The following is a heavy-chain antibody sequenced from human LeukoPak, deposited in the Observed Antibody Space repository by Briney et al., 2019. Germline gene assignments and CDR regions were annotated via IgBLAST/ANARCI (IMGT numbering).Heavy chain of an antibody. Sequence: ASVKVSCKASGYTFTSYGINWVRQATGQGLEWMGWMNPNSGNTGYAQKFQGRVTMTRNTSISTAYMELSSLRSEDTAVYYCARGVNYDFWSGYWYYFDYWGQGTLVTVSS. CDR3: ARGVNYDFWSGYWYYFDY. CDR1: GYTFTSYG. CDR2: MNPNSGNT. D-gene: IGHD3-3*01. J-gene: IGHJ4*02. V-gene: IGHV1-8*02.